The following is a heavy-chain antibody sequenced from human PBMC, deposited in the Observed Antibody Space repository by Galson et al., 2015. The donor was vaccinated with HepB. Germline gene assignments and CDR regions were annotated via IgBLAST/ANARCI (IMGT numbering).Heavy chain of an antibody. CDR1: GFTSSSYA. J-gene: IGHJ4*02. V-gene: IGHV3-30*04. D-gene: IGHD2-2*01. CDR3: VRGSDQPHL. Sequence: SLRLSCAASGFTSSSYAMHWVRQAPGKGQEWVAVIWYDASNKNYADSVKGRFIISRDNSKNMMYLQMNSLRVEDTALYFCVRGSDQPHLWGQGALVTVSS. CDR2: IWYDASNK.